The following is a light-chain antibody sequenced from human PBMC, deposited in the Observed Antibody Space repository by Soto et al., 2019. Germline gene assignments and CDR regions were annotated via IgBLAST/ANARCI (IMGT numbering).Light chain of an antibody. CDR2: TAS. CDR1: QAISSW. Sequence: DIQMTQSPSTLSASVGDRVTIACRASQAISSWVAWYQQKPGKAPRLLIYTASSLESGVPSRFSGSGSGTDFTLTISSLQPEDFATYYCQQLNSYPPWTFGQGTKVDIK. J-gene: IGKJ1*01. CDR3: QQLNSYPPWT. V-gene: IGKV1-5*03.